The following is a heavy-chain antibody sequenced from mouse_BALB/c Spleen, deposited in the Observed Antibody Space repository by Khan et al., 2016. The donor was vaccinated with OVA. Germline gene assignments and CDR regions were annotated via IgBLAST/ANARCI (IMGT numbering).Heavy chain of an antibody. CDR1: GFSSTSYD. Sequence: QMQLEESGPGLVAPSQSLSITCTVSGFSSTSYDISWIRQPPGKGLEWLGVIWTGGGTNYNSAFMSRLSISKDNSKSQVFLKMNSLQTDDTAIYYCVRDGYYGRGYAMDYWGQGTSVTVSS. J-gene: IGHJ4*01. CDR3: VRDGYYGRGYAMDY. D-gene: IGHD1-1*01. V-gene: IGHV2-9-2*01. CDR2: IWTGGGT.